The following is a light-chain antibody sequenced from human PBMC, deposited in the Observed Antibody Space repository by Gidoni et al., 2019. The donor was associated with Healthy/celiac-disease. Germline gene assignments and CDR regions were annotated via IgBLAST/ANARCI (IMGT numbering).Light chain of an antibody. J-gene: IGLJ2*01. CDR3: LLYYGGALV. CDR1: TGAVTSGYY. V-gene: IGLV7-43*01. Sequence: QTVVTQEPSLTLSPGGTFTLTCASSTGAVTSGYYPNWFQQKPGQAPRALIYSTSNNHSWTPARFSGSLLGGKAALTLSGVQPEDEAEYYCLLYYGGALVFGGGTKLTVL. CDR2: STS.